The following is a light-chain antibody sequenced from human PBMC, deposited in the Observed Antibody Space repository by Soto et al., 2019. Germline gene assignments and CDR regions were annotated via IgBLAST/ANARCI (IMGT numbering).Light chain of an antibody. CDR3: SSYAGSRNYV. V-gene: IGLV2-8*01. Sequence: QSALTQPPSASGSPGQSVTISCTGTSSDVGGYNYVSWYQQHPGKDPKLMIYEVNKRPSGVPDRFSGSKSGNTASLTVSGLQAEDEADYYCSSYAGSRNYVFGTGTKLTVL. CDR1: SSDVGGYNY. CDR2: EVN. J-gene: IGLJ1*01.